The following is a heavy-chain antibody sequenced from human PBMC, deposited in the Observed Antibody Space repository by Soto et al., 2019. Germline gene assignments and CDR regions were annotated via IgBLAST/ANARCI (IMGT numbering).Heavy chain of an antibody. CDR1: GFSLTTYGVG. J-gene: IGHJ5*02. Sequence: QITLKESGPTLVEPTQTLTLTCTFSGFSLTTYGVGVGWVRQPPGKALEWLAFVYWDDDNRYSPSLKSRLTSSKDTSKNQVVLTMTNMDPVDTATYYCSLRSRNSGNWEGGCFDPWGQGILVAVSS. CDR3: SLRSRNSGNWEGGCFDP. V-gene: IGHV2-5*02. CDR2: VYWDDDN. D-gene: IGHD3-10*01.